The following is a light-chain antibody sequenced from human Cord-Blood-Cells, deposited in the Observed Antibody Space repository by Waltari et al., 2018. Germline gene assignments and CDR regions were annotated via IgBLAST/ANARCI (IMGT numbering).Light chain of an antibody. Sequence: QSVLTQPPSASGTPGQRVPISCSGSSSNIGSNTVNWYQQLPGTAPKLLIYSNNQRPSGVPDRFSGSKSGTSASLAISGLQSEDEADYYCAAWDDSLNGNWVFGGGTKLTVL. J-gene: IGLJ3*02. CDR3: AAWDDSLNGNWV. V-gene: IGLV1-44*01. CDR2: SNN. CDR1: SSNIGSNT.